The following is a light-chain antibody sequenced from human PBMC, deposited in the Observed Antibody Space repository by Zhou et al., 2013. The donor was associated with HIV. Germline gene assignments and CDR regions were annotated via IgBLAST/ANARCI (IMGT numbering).Light chain of an antibody. CDR2: GAS. CDR3: QHYDNWPPKYT. CDR1: QSVSTN. V-gene: IGKV3-15*01. Sequence: EIVMTQSPATLSVSPGERATLSCRASQSVSTNLAWYQQKRGQAPRLLMYGASTRATGIPARFSGSGSGTEFILTISSMQSEDFAVYYCQHYDNWPPKYTFGLGDQAGDQT. J-gene: IGKJ2*01.